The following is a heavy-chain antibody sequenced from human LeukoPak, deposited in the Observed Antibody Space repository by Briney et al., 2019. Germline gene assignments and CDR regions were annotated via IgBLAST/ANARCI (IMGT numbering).Heavy chain of an antibody. J-gene: IGHJ4*02. CDR1: GFTFSDYY. CDR2: IGRRGGDE. Sequence: GGSLRLSCAASGFTFSDYYMSWIRQSPGKGLEWLSYIGRRGGDEHYADSVKGRFTISRDNAENSLYLQMNSLTVEDTAIYYCATDIRAVGDSRYFDYWGQGALVTVSS. CDR3: ATDIRAVGDSRYFDY. V-gene: IGHV3-11*01. D-gene: IGHD1-26*01.